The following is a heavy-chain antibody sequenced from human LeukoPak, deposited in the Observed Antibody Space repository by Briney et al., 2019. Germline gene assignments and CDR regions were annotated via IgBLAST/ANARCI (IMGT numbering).Heavy chain of an antibody. CDR1: GFTFSSYG. D-gene: IGHD2-21*02. J-gene: IGHJ4*02. CDR3: AKDSGIVVVTFYLDY. Sequence: GGSLRLSCAASGFTFSSYGMHWVRQAPGKGLEWVAVIWYDGSNKYYADSVKGRFTISRDNSKNTLYLQMNSLRAEDTAVYYCAKDSGIVVVTFYLDYWGQGTLVTVSS. CDR2: IWYDGSNK. V-gene: IGHV3-33*06.